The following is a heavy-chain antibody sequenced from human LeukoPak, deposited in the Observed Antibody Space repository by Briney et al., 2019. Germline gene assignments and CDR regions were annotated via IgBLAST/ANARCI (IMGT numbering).Heavy chain of an antibody. CDR3: AGGSRGSGGRCYRN. J-gene: IGHJ4*02. D-gene: IGHD2-15*01. Sequence: PSETLSLTCAVYGGSFSGYYWSWIRQPPGKGLEWIGEIIHSGSTNYNPSLKSRVTISVDTSKNQFSLKLSPSTAADTAVYYCAGGSRGSGGRCYRNWGEGTLVTVSS. CDR1: GGSFSGYY. CDR2: IIHSGST. V-gene: IGHV4-34*01.